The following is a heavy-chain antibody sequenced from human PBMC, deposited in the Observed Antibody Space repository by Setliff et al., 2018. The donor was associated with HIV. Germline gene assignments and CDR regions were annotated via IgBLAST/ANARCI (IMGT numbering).Heavy chain of an antibody. D-gene: IGHD3-3*01. V-gene: IGHV4-61*09. Sequence: SETLSLTCTVSGGSMNSDSYSWTWLRQPAGKGPELIGHIYVGGSVIYNPSLASRVTISMVPSRNQFSLDLSSVIAADTAKYYCARAKTIGVSAVFFDPWGQGRPVTVS. CDR1: GGSMNSDSYS. CDR2: IYVGGSV. CDR3: ARAKTIGVSAVFFDP. J-gene: IGHJ5*02.